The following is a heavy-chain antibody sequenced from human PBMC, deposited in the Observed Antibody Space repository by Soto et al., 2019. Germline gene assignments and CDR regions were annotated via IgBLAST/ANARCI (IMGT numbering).Heavy chain of an antibody. Sequence: SETLSLTCTVSGGSISSSSYYWGWIRQPPGKGLEWIGSIYYSGSTYYNPSLKSRVTISVDTSKNQFSLKLSSVTAADTAVYYCARGLITMVRGVIIEPFDYWGQGTLVTVSS. D-gene: IGHD3-10*01. CDR1: GGSISSSSYY. CDR3: ARGLITMVRGVIIEPFDY. V-gene: IGHV4-39*01. J-gene: IGHJ4*02. CDR2: IYYSGST.